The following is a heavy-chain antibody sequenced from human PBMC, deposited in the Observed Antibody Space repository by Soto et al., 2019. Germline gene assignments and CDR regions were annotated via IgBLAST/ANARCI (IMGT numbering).Heavy chain of an antibody. J-gene: IGHJ5*02. CDR1: GGSVSSDSYY. Sequence: SGTLSLTCAVSGGSVSSDSYYWSWIRQPPGKVLEWIGYIYYSGSTNYNPSLKSRVTISVDTSKNQFSLKLSSVTAADTAVYYCARGYCSSTSCYHGGNWFDPWGQGTLVTVSS. D-gene: IGHD2-2*01. V-gene: IGHV4-61*01. CDR3: ARGYCSSTSCYHGGNWFDP. CDR2: IYYSGST.